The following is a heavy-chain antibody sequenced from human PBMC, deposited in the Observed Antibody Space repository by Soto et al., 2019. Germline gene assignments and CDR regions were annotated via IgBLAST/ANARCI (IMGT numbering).Heavy chain of an antibody. CDR2: ISGGGGST. CDR3: AKGFIVVATVLRPDDAFDI. CDR1: GFTFSSYA. J-gene: IGHJ3*02. V-gene: IGHV3-23*01. D-gene: IGHD2-21*02. Sequence: GGSLRLSCAASGFTFSSYAMNWVRQAPGKGLEWVAGISGGGGSTYYADSVKGRFTISRDTSKNTVYLQLNSLRAEDTAVYYCAKGFIVVATVLRPDDAFDIWGQGTMVTVSS.